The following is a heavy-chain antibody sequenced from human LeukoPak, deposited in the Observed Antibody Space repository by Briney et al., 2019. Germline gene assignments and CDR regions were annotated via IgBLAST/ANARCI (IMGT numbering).Heavy chain of an antibody. CDR1: GYSISSGYY. CDR2: IYYSGST. Sequence: SETLSLTCAVSGYSISSGYYWGWIRQPPGKGLEWIGYIYYSGSTNYNPSLKSRVTISVDTSKNQFSLKLSSVTAADTAVYYCARDASKYSYYMDVWGKGTTVTVSS. V-gene: IGHV4-38-2*02. J-gene: IGHJ6*03. CDR3: ARDASKYSYYMDV.